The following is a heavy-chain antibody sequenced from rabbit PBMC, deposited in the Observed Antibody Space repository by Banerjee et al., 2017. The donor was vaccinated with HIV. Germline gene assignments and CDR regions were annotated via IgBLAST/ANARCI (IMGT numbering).Heavy chain of an antibody. Sequence: QEQLEESGGDLVKPEGSLTLTCTASGFSFSSSYWICWVRQAPGKGLEWIACIHAASSGRTFYASWAKGRFTISKTSSTTVTLQMTSLTAADTATYFCARDDYAFYGYVNLWGPGTLVTVS. V-gene: IGHV1S45*01. J-gene: IGHJ4*01. CDR1: GFSFSSSYW. CDR3: ARDDYAFYGYVNL. D-gene: IGHD6-1*01. CDR2: IHAASSGRT.